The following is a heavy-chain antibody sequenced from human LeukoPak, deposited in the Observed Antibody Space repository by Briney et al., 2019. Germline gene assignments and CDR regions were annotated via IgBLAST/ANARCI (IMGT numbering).Heavy chain of an antibody. Sequence: GGSLRLSCAASGFTFSNYAMSWVRQAPGKGLEWVSAISGSGGSTYYADPVKGRFTISRDNSKNTLYLQMNSLRAEDTAVYYCAKHGNIVVVPAATSLDAFDIWGQGTMVTVSS. V-gene: IGHV3-23*01. D-gene: IGHD2-2*01. J-gene: IGHJ3*02. CDR1: GFTFSNYA. CDR2: ISGSGGST. CDR3: AKHGNIVVVPAATSLDAFDI.